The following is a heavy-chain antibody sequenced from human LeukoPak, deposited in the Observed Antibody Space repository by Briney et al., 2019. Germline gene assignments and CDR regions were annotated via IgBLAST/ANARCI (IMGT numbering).Heavy chain of an antibody. CDR3: AKTGSSRFDY. Sequence: PGGSLRLSCAASGFTFSSYAMSWVRQAPGKGLEWVSAFSGNGGSTYYADSVKGRFTISRDNSKNTLFLQMNSLRAEDTAVYYCAKTGSSRFDYWGQGTLVTVSS. V-gene: IGHV3-23*01. J-gene: IGHJ4*02. D-gene: IGHD1-26*01. CDR1: GFTFSSYA. CDR2: FSGNGGST.